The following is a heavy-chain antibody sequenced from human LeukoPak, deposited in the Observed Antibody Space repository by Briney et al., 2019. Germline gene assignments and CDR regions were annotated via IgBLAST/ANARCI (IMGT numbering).Heavy chain of an antibody. V-gene: IGHV1-69*13. J-gene: IGHJ6*02. CDR2: IIPIFGTA. D-gene: IGHD4-17*01. Sequence: ASVTVSCTASGGTFSIYAISWVRQAPGQELEWMGGIIPIFGTANYAQKFQGRVTITADESTSTAYMELSSLRSEDTAVYYCARAKADYGDYVDYYYYYGMDVWGQGTTVTVSS. CDR1: GGTFSIYA. CDR3: ARAKADYGDYVDYYYYYGMDV.